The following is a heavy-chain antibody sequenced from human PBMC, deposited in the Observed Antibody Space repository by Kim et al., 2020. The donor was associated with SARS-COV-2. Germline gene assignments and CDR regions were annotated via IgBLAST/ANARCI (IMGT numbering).Heavy chain of an antibody. J-gene: IGHJ6*02. CDR3: ARDYVAVAGTTHYGMDV. CDR1: GYTFTSYA. Sequence: ASVKVSCKASGYTFTSYAMHWVRQAPGQRLEWMGWINAGNGNTKYSQKFQGRVTITRDTSASTAYMELSSLRSEDTAVYYCARDYVAVAGTTHYGMDVWGQGTTVTVSS. V-gene: IGHV1-3*01. D-gene: IGHD6-19*01. CDR2: INAGNGNT.